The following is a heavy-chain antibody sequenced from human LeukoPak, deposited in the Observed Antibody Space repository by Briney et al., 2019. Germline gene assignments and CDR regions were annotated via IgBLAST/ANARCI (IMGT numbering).Heavy chain of an antibody. CDR3: ARRKFWSGLYYMDV. CDR2: INHSGST. J-gene: IGHJ6*03. D-gene: IGHD3-3*01. CDR1: GGSFSGYY. Sequence: SETLSLTCAVYGGSFSGYYWSWIRQPPGKGQEWIGEINHSGSTNYSPSLKSRVTISVDTSKNQFSLKLSSVTAADTAVYYCARRKFWSGLYYMDVWGKGTTVTVSS. V-gene: IGHV4-34*01.